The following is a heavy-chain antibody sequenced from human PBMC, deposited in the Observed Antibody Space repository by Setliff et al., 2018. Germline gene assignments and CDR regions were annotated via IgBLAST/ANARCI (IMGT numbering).Heavy chain of an antibody. J-gene: IGHJ4*02. CDR2: IRYDGSNK. V-gene: IGHV3-30*02. CDR1: GFTFSSYG. CDR3: ARDGRWELGVGGFDS. D-gene: IGHD1-26*01. Sequence: GGSLRLSCAASGFTFSSYGMHWVRQAPGKGLEWVAFIRYDGSNKYYADSVKGRFTISRDNSKNTLYLQMNNLRAEDTAVYYCARDGRWELGVGGFDSWGQGTLVTVSS.